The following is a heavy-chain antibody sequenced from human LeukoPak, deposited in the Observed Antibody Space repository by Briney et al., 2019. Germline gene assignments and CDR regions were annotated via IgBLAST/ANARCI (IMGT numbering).Heavy chain of an antibody. V-gene: IGHV4-59*08. CDR3: ARHQSSYDYVWGSYRTNYFDY. J-gene: IGHJ4*02. Sequence: SETLSLTCTVSGGSISIYYWSWIRQPPGKGLEWIGYVYNSENTNYNPSLKSRATISADTSKNQFSLKLSSVTAADTAVYYCARHQSSYDYVWGSYRTNYFDYWGQGTLVTVSS. CDR2: VYNSENT. CDR1: GGSISIYY. D-gene: IGHD3-16*02.